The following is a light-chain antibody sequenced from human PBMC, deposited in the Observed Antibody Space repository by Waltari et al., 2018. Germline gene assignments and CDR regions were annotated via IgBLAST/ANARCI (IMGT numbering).Light chain of an antibody. CDR3: QQANNFPRT. CDR1: QNIGSW. V-gene: IGKV1-12*01. Sequence: DIQMTQSPSFVSAFVGDRVTISCRASQNIGSWLAWYQQKPGQAPKPLCYCASSLQSGVPSRFSGTGSGTDFTLTISSLQPEDFATYYCQQANNFPRTFGQGTKVEI. CDR2: CAS. J-gene: IGKJ1*01.